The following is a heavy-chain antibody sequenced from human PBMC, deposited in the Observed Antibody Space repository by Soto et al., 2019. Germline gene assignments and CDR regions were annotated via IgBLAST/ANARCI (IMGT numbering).Heavy chain of an antibody. V-gene: IGHV1-2*02. J-gene: IGHJ5*02. CDR3: GRDGAGVGVKGFGP. CDR1: GYTFSDYC. CDR2: KKPHSGGT. D-gene: IGHD1-26*01. Sequence: GASVKVSCKASGYTFSDYCMHWVRQAPGQGLEYMGWKKPHSGGTNYAQNFQGRVTMTRYTPTSAAYTQLRRLRSDDTAVYYCGRDGAGVGVKGFGPWGQGTLVAVGS.